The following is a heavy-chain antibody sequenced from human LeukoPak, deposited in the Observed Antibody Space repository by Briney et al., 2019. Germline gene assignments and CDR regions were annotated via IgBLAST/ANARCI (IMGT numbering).Heavy chain of an antibody. D-gene: IGHD3-10*01. CDR1: GFTFTDYS. J-gene: IGHJ4*02. CDR2: ISSDSGHI. Sequence: GGSLRLSCAAAGFTFTDYSRNWVRQAPGKGLEWVSTISSDSGHIYYADSVKGRFTISRDNSKNTLYLQMNSLRAEDTAVYYCARDLRRRGLFDYWGQGTLVTVSS. V-gene: IGHV3-21*04. CDR3: ARDLRRRGLFDY.